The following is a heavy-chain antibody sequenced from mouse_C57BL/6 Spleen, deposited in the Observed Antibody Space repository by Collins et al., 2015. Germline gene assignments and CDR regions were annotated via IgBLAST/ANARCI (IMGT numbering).Heavy chain of an antibody. Sequence: QVQLQQSGPELVKPGASVKISCKASGYAFSSSWMNWVKQRPGKGLEWIGRIYPGDGDTNYNGKFKGKATLTADKSSSTAYMQLSSLTSEDSAVYFCARHDYDGFAYWGQGTLVTVSA. D-gene: IGHD2-4*01. V-gene: IGHV1-82*01. CDR3: ARHDYDGFAY. CDR2: IYPGDGDT. J-gene: IGHJ3*01. CDR1: GYAFSSSW.